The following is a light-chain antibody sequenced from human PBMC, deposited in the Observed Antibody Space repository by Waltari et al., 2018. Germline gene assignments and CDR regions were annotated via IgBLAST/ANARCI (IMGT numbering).Light chain of an antibody. CDR3: QQHYSNPV. Sequence: DIEMTQSPESLAVSLGDRITINRKSGRSVLSLSNNRKYLAWYQHKPGQPPKLLLYWASTRTSGVPERFIGSGSGTDFTLTITSLQAEDVAVYYCQQHYSNPVFGQGTRLELK. CDR2: WAS. J-gene: IGKJ5*01. V-gene: IGKV4-1*01. CDR1: RSVLSLSNNRKY.